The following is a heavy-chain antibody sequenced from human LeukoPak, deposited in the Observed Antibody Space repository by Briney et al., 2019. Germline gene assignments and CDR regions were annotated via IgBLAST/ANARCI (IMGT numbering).Heavy chain of an antibody. V-gene: IGHV3-48*01. CDR2: ISSSTNRT. D-gene: IGHD3-10*02. J-gene: IGHJ5*02. CDR1: GLTFRGYD. Sequence: GGSLRLSCVTSGLTFRGYDMFWVRQAPGKGLEWISYISSSTNRTHYADSVKGRFTISRDNAKNSLYLQMNSLRVDDTAVYYCSRFLWTVVRGESPWGQGTLVTVSS. CDR3: SRFLWTVVRGESP.